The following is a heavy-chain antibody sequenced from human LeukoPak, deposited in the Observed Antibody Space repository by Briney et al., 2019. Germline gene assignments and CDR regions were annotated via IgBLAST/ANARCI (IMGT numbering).Heavy chain of an antibody. CDR3: ARAPAYCGGDCYRFDY. CDR2: IKQDGSEK. V-gene: IGHV3-7*01. D-gene: IGHD2-21*02. Sequence: TGGSLRLSCAASGFTFSSYWMSWVRQAPGKGLEWVANIKQDGSEKYYVDSVKGRFTISRDNAKNSPYLQMNSLRAEDTAVYYCARAPAYCGGDCYRFDYWAQGTLVTVS. J-gene: IGHJ4*02. CDR1: GFTFSSYW.